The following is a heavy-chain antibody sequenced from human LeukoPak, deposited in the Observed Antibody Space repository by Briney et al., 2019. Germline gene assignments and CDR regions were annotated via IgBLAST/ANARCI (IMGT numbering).Heavy chain of an antibody. CDR2: ISSSSSYI. V-gene: IGHV3-21*01. J-gene: IGHJ3*02. D-gene: IGHD6-13*01. Sequence: GGSLRLSCVASGFSFSSYSMKWVRQAPGKGLEWVSSISSSSSYIDYADSVKGRFTISRDNPKNTLYLQMNSLRAEDTAMYYCAREGPTTAVGSGAPDIWGLGTMVTVSS. CDR3: AREGPTTAVGSGAPDI. CDR1: GFSFSSYS.